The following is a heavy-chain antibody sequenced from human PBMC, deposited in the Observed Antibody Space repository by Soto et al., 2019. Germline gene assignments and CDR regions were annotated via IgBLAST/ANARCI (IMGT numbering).Heavy chain of an antibody. J-gene: IGHJ4*02. CDR3: AWYIVVVSFDY. D-gene: IGHD2-21*01. CDR2: INHSGST. V-gene: IGHV4-34*01. CDR1: GGSFSGYY. Sequence: QVQLQQWGAGLLKPSVTLSLTCAVFGGSFSGYYWRWSRQPPGKGLEWIGEINHSGSTNYNPSLNCGVTRSLDTSKYQFSRKLSSVTAAETAVYYCAWYIVVVSFDYWGQRTLVTVSS.